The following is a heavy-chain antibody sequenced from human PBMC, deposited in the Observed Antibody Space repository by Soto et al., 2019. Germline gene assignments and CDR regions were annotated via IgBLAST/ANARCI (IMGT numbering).Heavy chain of an antibody. Sequence: SETLSLTCAVYGGSFSGYYWSWIRQPPGKGLEWIGEINHSGSTNYNPSLKSRVTISVDTSKNQFSLKLSSVTAAGTAVYYCARGIAARFDYWGQGTLVTVSS. CDR1: GGSFSGYY. CDR2: INHSGST. V-gene: IGHV4-34*01. CDR3: ARGIAARFDY. J-gene: IGHJ4*02. D-gene: IGHD6-6*01.